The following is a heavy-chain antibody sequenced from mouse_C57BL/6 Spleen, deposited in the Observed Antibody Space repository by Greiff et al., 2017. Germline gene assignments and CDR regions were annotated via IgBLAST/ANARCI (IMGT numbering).Heavy chain of an antibody. CDR3: ARRKRTAQATCAY. Sequence: EVQGVESGPELVKPGASVKIPCKASGYTFTDYNMDWVKQSHGKSLEWIGDINPNNGGTIYNQKFKGKATLTVDKSSSTAYMELRSRTSEDTAVYYCARRKRTAQATCAYWGQGTLVTVSA. V-gene: IGHV1-18*01. D-gene: IGHD3-2*02. CDR1: GYTFTDYN. CDR2: INPNNGGT. J-gene: IGHJ3*01.